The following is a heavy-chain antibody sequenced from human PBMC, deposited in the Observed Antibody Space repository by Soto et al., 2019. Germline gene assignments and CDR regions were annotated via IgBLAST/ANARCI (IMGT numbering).Heavy chain of an antibody. D-gene: IGHD6-19*01. CDR1: GYSFTNYG. V-gene: IGHV1-18*01. CDR3: ARDRGVAPPVAGNTHYYYYMDV. Sequence: QDQLVQSGVEVKKPGASVKVSCKASGYSFTNYGITWVRQAPGQGFEWMGWISAYNGNTNYAQKFQGRVTMTTDASTSTAYLELRSLGSDDTAVYYCARDRGVAPPVAGNTHYYYYMDVWGKGTTVTVSS. CDR2: ISAYNGNT. J-gene: IGHJ6*03.